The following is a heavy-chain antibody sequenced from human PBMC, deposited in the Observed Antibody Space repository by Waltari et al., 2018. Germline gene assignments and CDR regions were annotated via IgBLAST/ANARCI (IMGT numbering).Heavy chain of an antibody. CDR3: AASVGVAPNY. D-gene: IGHD6-19*01. V-gene: IGHV3-7*01. CDR1: GFSFNNYW. Sequence: EVQLVESGGGLVQPGGSLGLSWAASGFSFNNYWMTWVRKAPGKGLEWVANIKQDASEKYYVDSVKGRFTISRDNTKNSLYLQMNSLRAEDTAVYYCAASVGVAPNYWGHGTMVTVSS. J-gene: IGHJ4*01. CDR2: IKQDASEK.